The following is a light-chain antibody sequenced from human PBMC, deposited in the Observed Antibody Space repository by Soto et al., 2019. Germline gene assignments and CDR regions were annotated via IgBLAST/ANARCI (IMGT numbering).Light chain of an antibody. CDR3: QQSSRTTWT. Sequence: DIQMTQSHSSPSSSLGDRVTITCRASETISSYLNWYQQKPGKAPKLLIYAASSLQSGVPSRFSGSRSGTDGSITINSLQNEDVATYYCQQSSRTTWTFGQGTKVDNK. J-gene: IGKJ1*01. CDR1: ETISSY. V-gene: IGKV1-39*01. CDR2: AAS.